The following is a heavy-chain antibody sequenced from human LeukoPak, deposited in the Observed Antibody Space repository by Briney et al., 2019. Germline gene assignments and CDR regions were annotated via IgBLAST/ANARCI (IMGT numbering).Heavy chain of an antibody. Sequence: GGSLRLSCAASRFTFSSYGMTWVRQAPGMGLEWVSSISGSGGSTYYADSVKGRFSISRDNSKNTLYLQMNSLKAEDTAVYYCARAFQSLGGLSLPDYWGQGTLVTVSS. V-gene: IGHV3-23*01. D-gene: IGHD3-16*02. CDR3: ARAFQSLGGLSLPDY. J-gene: IGHJ4*02. CDR2: ISGSGGST. CDR1: RFTFSSYG.